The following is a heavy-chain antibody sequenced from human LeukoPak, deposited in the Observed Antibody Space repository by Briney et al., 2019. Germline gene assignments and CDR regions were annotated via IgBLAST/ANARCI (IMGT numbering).Heavy chain of an antibody. D-gene: IGHD3-10*01. Sequence: GGSLRLSCAASGFXFSAYAIHWVRQAPGKGQEWVAVIAYDGNNKYYADSVQGRFTISRDNSKDTLYLQMNSLRAEDTAVYYCARVTGSGSYYPFDYWGQGTLVTVSS. V-gene: IGHV3-30-3*01. CDR1: GFXFSAYA. CDR3: ARVTGSGSYYPFDY. CDR2: IAYDGNNK. J-gene: IGHJ4*02.